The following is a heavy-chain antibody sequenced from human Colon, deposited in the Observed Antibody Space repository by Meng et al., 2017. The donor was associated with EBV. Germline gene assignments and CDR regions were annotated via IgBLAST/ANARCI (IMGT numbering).Heavy chain of an antibody. Sequence: QLQAWGAGLVKPLETLSLTCGVYGGSLSGYYWSWIRQTPGKGLEWIGEINHSGTINYNPSLRSRVTISVDRSNNQFSLRLSSVTAADTAVYYCARGGGVIKGLVTWFDPWGQGTLVTVSS. CDR2: INHSGTI. D-gene: IGHD2-8*01. V-gene: IGHV4-34*01. CDR1: GGSLSGYY. J-gene: IGHJ5*02. CDR3: ARGGGVIKGLVTWFDP.